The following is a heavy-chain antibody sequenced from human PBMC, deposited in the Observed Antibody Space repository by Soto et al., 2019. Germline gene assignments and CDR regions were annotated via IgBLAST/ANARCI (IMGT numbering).Heavy chain of an antibody. J-gene: IGHJ6*02. Sequence: GGSLRLSCTASGFTFGDYAMSWFRQAPGKGLEWVGFIRSKAYGGTTEYAASVKGRFTISRDDSKGIAYLQMNSLKTEDTAVYYCTRGGRLEWPSYYYYGMGVWGQGTTVTVSS. CDR2: IRSKAYGGTT. CDR3: TRGGRLEWPSYYYYGMGV. D-gene: IGHD3-3*01. CDR1: GFTFGDYA. V-gene: IGHV3-49*03.